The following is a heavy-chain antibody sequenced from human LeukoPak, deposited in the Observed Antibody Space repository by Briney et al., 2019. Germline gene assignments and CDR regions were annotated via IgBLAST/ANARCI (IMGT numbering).Heavy chain of an antibody. CDR2: MNPNSGNT. V-gene: IGHV1-8*01. D-gene: IGHD1-20*01. Sequence: GASLKDSCKASGYTFSSYDINWVRQATGQGLEWMGWMNPNSGNTGYAQKFQGRVTMTRNTSISTAYMELSSLRSEDTAVYYCATHNWNDGQDYWGQGTLVTVSS. J-gene: IGHJ4*02. CDR1: GYTFSSYD. CDR3: ATHNWNDGQDY.